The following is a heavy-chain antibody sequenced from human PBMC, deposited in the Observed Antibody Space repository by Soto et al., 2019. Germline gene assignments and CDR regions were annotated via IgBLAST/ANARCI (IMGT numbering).Heavy chain of an antibody. V-gene: IGHV3-30*18. D-gene: IGHD2-2*01. J-gene: IGHJ6*02. CDR3: AKDFDIVLVPAAIGYYGMDV. CDR1: GFTFSSYG. Sequence: GGSLRLSCAASGFTFSSYGMHWVRQAPGKGLEWVAVISYDGSNKYYADSVKGRFTISRDNSKNTLYLQMNSLRAEDTAVYYCAKDFDIVLVPAAIGYYGMDVWGQGTTVTVSS. CDR2: ISYDGSNK.